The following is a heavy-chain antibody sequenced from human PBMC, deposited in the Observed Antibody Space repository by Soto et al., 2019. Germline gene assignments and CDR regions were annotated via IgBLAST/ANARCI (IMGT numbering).Heavy chain of an antibody. D-gene: IGHD3-22*01. CDR2: IYYSGST. CDR1: GGSISSGGYY. CDR3: ARRTNDPSGHYYRVGAYDFDY. Sequence: QVQLQESGPGLVKPSQTLSLTCTVSGGSISSGGYYWNWIRQHPGKGLEWIGYIYYSGSTYYNPSLKSRVSISIDTSKNQFSLKLSSVTAADTAVYYCARRTNDPSGHYYRVGAYDFDYWGQGTLVTVSS. J-gene: IGHJ4*02. V-gene: IGHV4-31*03.